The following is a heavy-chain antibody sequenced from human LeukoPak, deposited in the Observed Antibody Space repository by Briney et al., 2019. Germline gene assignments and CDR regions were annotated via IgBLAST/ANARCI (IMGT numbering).Heavy chain of an antibody. Sequence: GGSLRLSCAASGFTVSSNYMSWVRQAPGKGLEWVSLIYSGGDTYYADSVKGRFTISRDNSKYTLYLQMNSLRAEDTAVYYCARQNFEYWAQGTLVTVSS. CDR2: IYSGGDT. J-gene: IGHJ4*02. CDR1: GFTVSSNY. V-gene: IGHV3-66*04. CDR3: ARQNFEY.